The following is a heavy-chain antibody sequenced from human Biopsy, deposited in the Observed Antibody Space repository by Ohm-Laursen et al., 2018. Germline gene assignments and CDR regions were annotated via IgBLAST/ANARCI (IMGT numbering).Heavy chain of an antibody. V-gene: IGHV1-69*06. CDR1: GGTFSDYA. CDR2: IIPLFGTT. D-gene: IGHD1-1*01. J-gene: IGHJ4*02. Sequence: SSVKVSCKTSGGTFSDYAISWLRQAPGQGLEWMGGIIPLFGTTNYAQKFQARVSLTEDTSTDTAYMELRSLRSEDTAVYYCAADINVWNVNYWGQGTQVTVSS. CDR3: AADINVWNVNY.